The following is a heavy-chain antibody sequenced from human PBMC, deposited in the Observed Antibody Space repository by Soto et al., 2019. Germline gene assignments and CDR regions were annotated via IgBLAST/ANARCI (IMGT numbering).Heavy chain of an antibody. D-gene: IGHD3-3*01. CDR1: GYTFTSYG. J-gene: IGHJ6*02. CDR3: ARGVGGYYDFWSGYSTGYYYYGMDV. Sequence: ASVKVSCKASGYTFTSYGISWVRQAPGQGLEWMGWISAYNGNTNYAQKLQGRVTMTTDTSTRTAYMELRSLRSDDTDVYYCARGVGGYYDFWSGYSTGYYYYGMDVWGQGTTVTVSS. V-gene: IGHV1-18*01. CDR2: ISAYNGNT.